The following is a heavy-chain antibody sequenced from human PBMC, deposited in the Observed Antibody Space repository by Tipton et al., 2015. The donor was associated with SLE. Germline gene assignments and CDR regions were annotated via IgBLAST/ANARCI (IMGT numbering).Heavy chain of an antibody. V-gene: IGHV3-23*01. CDR2: ISGPGDST. J-gene: IGHJ5*02. CDR3: AKGGLNWFDP. Sequence: SLRLSCAASGLTFSSDAMSWVRQAPGKGLEWVSAISGPGDSTYYADSVRGRFTISRDNSKNTLFMQMNNLRAEDTAVYYCAKGGLNWFDPWGQGTLVTVSS. CDR1: GLTFSSDA.